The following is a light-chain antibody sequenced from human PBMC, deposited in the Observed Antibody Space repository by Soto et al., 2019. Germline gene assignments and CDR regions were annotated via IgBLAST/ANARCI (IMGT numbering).Light chain of an antibody. CDR3: QQYNSYRT. Sequence: DIQMTQSPSTLSASVGDRVTITCRARQTISIWLAWYQQKPGKAPKLLIYDASILESGVPSRFSGSGSGTEFTLTISSLQPDDFATHYCQQYNSYRTFGQGTKVEIK. V-gene: IGKV1-5*01. J-gene: IGKJ1*01. CDR1: QTISIW. CDR2: DAS.